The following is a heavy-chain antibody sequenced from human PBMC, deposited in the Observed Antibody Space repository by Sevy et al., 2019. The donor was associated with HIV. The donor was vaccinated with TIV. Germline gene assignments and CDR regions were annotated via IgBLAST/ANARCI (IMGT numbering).Heavy chain of an antibody. CDR2: IKSKTDGGTT. V-gene: IGHV3-15*01. CDR3: TTDLYQLLTDY. Sequence: GGSLRLSCAASGFTFSNAWMSWVRQAPGKGLEWVGRIKSKTDGGTTDYAAPVKGRFTISRDDSKHTLYLQMNSLKTEDTAVYYCTTDLYQLLTDYWGQGTLVTVSS. D-gene: IGHD2-2*01. J-gene: IGHJ4*02. CDR1: GFTFSNAW.